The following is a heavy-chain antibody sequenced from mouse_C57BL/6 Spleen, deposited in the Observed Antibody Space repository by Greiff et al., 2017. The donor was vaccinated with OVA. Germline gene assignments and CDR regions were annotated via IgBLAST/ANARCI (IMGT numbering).Heavy chain of an antibody. CDR3: AREDSSGLFAY. J-gene: IGHJ3*01. V-gene: IGHV1-52*01. D-gene: IGHD3-2*02. CDR1: GYTFTSYW. CDR2: IDPSDSET. Sequence: QVQLQQPGAELVRPGSSVKLSCKASGYTFTSYWMHWVKQRPIQGLEWIGNIDPSDSETHYNQKFKDKATLTVDKSPSTAYMQLSSLTSEDSAVYYGAREDSSGLFAYWGQGTLVTVSA.